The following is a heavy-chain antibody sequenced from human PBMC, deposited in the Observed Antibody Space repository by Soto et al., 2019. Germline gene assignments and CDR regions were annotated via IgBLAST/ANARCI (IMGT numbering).Heavy chain of an antibody. V-gene: IGHV3-30*18. CDR2: ISYDGRNK. J-gene: IGHJ6*02. D-gene: IGHD6-13*01. Sequence: PGGSLRLSCAASGFTFSSFCMQWVRQAPGKGLEWVGGISYDGRNKYYGDSMKGRFTISRDNSKNMIYMQMNSLRAEDTSVYYCAKDKSTYRSNWPAYYGMDVWGQGTTVTVSS. CDR3: AKDKSTYRSNWPAYYGMDV. CDR1: GFTFSSFC.